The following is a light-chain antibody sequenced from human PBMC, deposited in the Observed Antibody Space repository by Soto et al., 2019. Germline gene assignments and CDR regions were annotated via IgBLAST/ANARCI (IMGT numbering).Light chain of an antibody. Sequence: QSALTQPASVSGSPGQSIAISCTGTSSDFCSYNSVSWYQQYPGKAPKLMIHDVTNRPSGISDRFSGSKSGNTASLTISGLQAEDEADYYCSSFTSSTSYVFGTGTKLTVL. V-gene: IGLV2-14*03. CDR1: SSDFCSYNS. J-gene: IGLJ1*01. CDR2: DVT. CDR3: SSFTSSTSYV.